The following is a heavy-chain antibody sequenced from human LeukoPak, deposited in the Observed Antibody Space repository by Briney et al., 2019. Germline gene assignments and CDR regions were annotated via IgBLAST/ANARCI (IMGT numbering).Heavy chain of an antibody. V-gene: IGHV3-21*01. CDR2: ISSSSSYI. CDR3: ARDSYSLDYYFDY. J-gene: IGHJ4*02. D-gene: IGHD3-10*01. CDR1: RFTFSSYT. Sequence: GGSLRLSCAASRFTFSSYTMIWVRQAPGKGLEWVSSISSSSSYIYYADSVKGRFTISRDDAKNSLYPQMNSLRAEDTAVYYCARDSYSLDYYFDYWGQGTLVTVSS.